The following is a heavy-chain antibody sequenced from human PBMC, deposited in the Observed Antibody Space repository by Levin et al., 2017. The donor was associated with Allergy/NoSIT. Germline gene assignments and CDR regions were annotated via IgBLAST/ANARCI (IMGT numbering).Heavy chain of an antibody. J-gene: IGHJ5*02. Sequence: GGSLRLSCAASGFTFSSYWMHWVRQAPGKGLVWVSRINSDGSSTSYADSVKGRFTISRDNAKNTLYLQMNSLRAEDTAVYYCARDRRYCSGGSCPPHTWFDPWGQGTLVTVSS. CDR2: INSDGSST. CDR1: GFTFSSYW. CDR3: ARDRRYCSGGSCPPHTWFDP. V-gene: IGHV3-74*01. D-gene: IGHD2-15*01.